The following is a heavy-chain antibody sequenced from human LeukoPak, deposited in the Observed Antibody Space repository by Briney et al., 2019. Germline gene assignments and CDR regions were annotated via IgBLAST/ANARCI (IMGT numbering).Heavy chain of an antibody. CDR1: GFTFSSYG. CDR2: IRYDGSNK. Sequence: GRPLRLSCAASGFTFSSYGMHWVRQAPGKGLEWVAFIRYDGSNKYYADSVKGRFTISRDNSKNTLYLQMNSLRAEDTAVYYCAKDRQRWLQDDAFDIWGQGTMVTVSS. J-gene: IGHJ3*02. V-gene: IGHV3-30*02. CDR3: AKDRQRWLQDDAFDI. D-gene: IGHD5-24*01.